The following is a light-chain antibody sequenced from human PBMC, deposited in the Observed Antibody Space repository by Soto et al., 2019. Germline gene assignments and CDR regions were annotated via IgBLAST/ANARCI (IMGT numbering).Light chain of an antibody. Sequence: EIVLTQSPGTLSLSPGERATLSCRASQSVSSSYLAWSQQKPGQAPRLLIYGASSRATGIPDRFSGSGSGTDFTLTISRLEPEDFAVYYCQQYGSSPLLTFGGGTNVEIK. CDR3: QQYGSSPLLT. CDR2: GAS. J-gene: IGKJ4*01. V-gene: IGKV3-20*01. CDR1: QSVSSSY.